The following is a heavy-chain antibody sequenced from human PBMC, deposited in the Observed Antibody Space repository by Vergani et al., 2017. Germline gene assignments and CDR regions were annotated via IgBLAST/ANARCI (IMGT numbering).Heavy chain of an antibody. CDR1: GYTFTGYY. CDR2: INPNSGGT. J-gene: IGHJ4*02. D-gene: IGHD6-19*01. Sequence: QVQLVQSGAEVKKPGASVKVSCKASGYTFTGYYMHWVRQAPGQGLEWMGWINPNSGGTNYAQKVQGRVTMTRDTSISTAYMELSRLRSDDTAVYYCARDGAVAGIPPLFDYWGQGTLVTVSS. V-gene: IGHV1-2*02. CDR3: ARDGAVAGIPPLFDY.